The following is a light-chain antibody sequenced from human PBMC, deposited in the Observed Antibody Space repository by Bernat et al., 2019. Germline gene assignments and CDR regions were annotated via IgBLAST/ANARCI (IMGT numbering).Light chain of an antibody. CDR2: KDS. Sequence: SYELTQPPSVSVSPGQTARITCSGDALAQQYTYWYQQKSGQAPVVLIYKDSERPSGITERISDSSSGTTVTLTISGDQPEVEADYYCQSADNSGSCFFGTGTKVTVL. CDR1: ALAQQY. J-gene: IGLJ1*01. CDR3: QSADNSGSCF. V-gene: IGLV3-25*03.